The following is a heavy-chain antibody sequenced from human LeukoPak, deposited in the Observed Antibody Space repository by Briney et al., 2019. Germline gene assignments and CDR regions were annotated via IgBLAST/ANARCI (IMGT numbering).Heavy chain of an antibody. V-gene: IGHV4-38-2*02. J-gene: IGHJ5*02. CDR1: GYSISNGYY. D-gene: IGHD3-10*01. Sequence: PSETLSLTCTVSGYSISNGYYWGWIRQPPGTGLEWIGSIYPSGSTFYNPSLKSRVTISVNTSKKQFSLKLSSVTAADTAVYYCARGRPDGSGSYYKFDPWGQGTLVTVSS. CDR2: IYPSGST. CDR3: ARGRPDGSGSYYKFDP.